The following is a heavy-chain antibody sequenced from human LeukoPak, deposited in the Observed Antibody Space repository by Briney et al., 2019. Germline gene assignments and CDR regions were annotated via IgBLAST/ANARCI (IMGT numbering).Heavy chain of an antibody. D-gene: IGHD3-22*01. CDR2: ISSSSSTI. J-gene: IGHJ4*02. V-gene: IGHV3-48*02. Sequence: GGSLRLSCAASGFTFRCSSMNLVRQAPGKGLEWVSYISSSSSTIHYAESVKGRFTISRDNDKNSLYLQMNSLRDEDTAVYYCAREMAHYFDSSGYSFWGQGTLVTVSS. CDR3: AREMAHYFDSSGYSF. CDR1: GFTFRCSS.